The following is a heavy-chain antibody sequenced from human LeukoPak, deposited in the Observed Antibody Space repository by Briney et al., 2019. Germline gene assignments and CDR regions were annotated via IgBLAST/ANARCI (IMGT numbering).Heavy chain of an antibody. Sequence: PGESLKISCKGSGYSFTSYWISWVRQMPGKGLEWMGRIDPSDSYTNYSPSFQGHVTISADKSISTAYLQWSSLKASDTAMYYCARGGHEYSSSSPFDYRGQGTLVTVSS. V-gene: IGHV5-10-1*01. D-gene: IGHD6-6*01. CDR3: ARGGHEYSSSSPFDY. J-gene: IGHJ4*02. CDR2: IDPSDSYT. CDR1: GYSFTSYW.